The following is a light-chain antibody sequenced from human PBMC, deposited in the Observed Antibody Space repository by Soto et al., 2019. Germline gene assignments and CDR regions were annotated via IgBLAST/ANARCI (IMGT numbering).Light chain of an antibody. CDR1: SSDIGGYIL. CDR3: SSYTSSSTPGV. Sequence: QSALTQPASVSGSPGQSITISCTGTSSDIGGYILVSWYQQEPGKAPKLMIYEGSKRPSGVSNRFSGSKSGNTASLTISGLQAEDEADYYCSSYTSSSTPGVFGGGTQLTVL. CDR2: EGS. J-gene: IGLJ2*01. V-gene: IGLV2-14*02.